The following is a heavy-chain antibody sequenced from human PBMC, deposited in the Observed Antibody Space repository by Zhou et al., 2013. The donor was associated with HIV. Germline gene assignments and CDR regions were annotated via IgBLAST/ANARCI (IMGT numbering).Heavy chain of an antibody. CDR2: IIPILGIA. J-gene: IGHJ6*03. CDR1: GGTFSSYA. Sequence: QVQLVQSGAEVKKPGSSVKVSCKASGGTFSSYAISWVRQAPGQGLEWMGRIIPILGIANYAQKFQGRVTITADKSTSTAYMELSSLRSEDTAVYYCARARSGVGSWYEDYYYYYMDVWGKGDHGHRLL. CDR3: ARARSGVGSWYEDYYYYYMDV. V-gene: IGHV1-69*04. D-gene: IGHD6-13*01.